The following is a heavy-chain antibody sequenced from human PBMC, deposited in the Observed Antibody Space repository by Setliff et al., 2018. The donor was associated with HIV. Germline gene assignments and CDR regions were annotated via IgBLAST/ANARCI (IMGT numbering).Heavy chain of an antibody. Sequence: LSLTCSVSGGSISDNKYYWSWIRQPPGKGLEWVSGISNSGYYTYYADSVKGRFTISKNTVYLQMNSLRAEDTAVYYCARSVIGYYYYGMDVWGQGTLVTVSS. CDR2: ISNSGYYT. V-gene: IGHV3-11*06. D-gene: IGHD3-10*01. J-gene: IGHJ6*02. CDR1: GGSISDNKYY. CDR3: ARSVIGYYYYGMDV.